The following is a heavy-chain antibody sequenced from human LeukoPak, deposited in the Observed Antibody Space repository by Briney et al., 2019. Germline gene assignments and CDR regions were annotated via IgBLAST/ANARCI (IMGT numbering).Heavy chain of an antibody. CDR3: ARESLPTVDTAMVALDY. V-gene: IGHV1-69*13. D-gene: IGHD5-18*01. Sequence: ASVKVSCKASGGTFSSYAISWVRQAPGQGLEWMGGITPIFGTANYAQKFQGRVTITADESTSTAYMELSSLRSEDTAVYYCARESLPTVDTAMVALDYWGQGTLVTVSS. J-gene: IGHJ4*02. CDR1: GGTFSSYA. CDR2: ITPIFGTA.